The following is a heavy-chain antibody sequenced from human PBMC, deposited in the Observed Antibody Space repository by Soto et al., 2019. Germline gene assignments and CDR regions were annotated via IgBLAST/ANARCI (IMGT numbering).Heavy chain of an antibody. V-gene: IGHV4-39*01. CDR3: ARGQQLENPFDY. D-gene: IGHD6-13*01. CDR2: IYYSGST. CDR1: GGSISSSIYY. Sequence: QLQLQESGPGLVKPSETLSLTCTVSGGSISSSIYYWGWIRQPPGKGLEWIGSIYYSGSTYYNPSLKSRVTISVDTSKNQFSLKLSSVTAADTAVYYCARGQQLENPFDYWGQGTLVTVSS. J-gene: IGHJ4*02.